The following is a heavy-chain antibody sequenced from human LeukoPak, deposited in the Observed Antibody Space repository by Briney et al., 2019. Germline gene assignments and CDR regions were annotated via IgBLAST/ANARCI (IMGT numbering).Heavy chain of an antibody. CDR3: ARDKAASGSFDY. CDR2: IKQDGSEK. V-gene: IGHV3-7*01. D-gene: IGHD1-26*01. CDR1: GFTFSTYW. J-gene: IGHJ4*02. Sequence: GGSLRLSCTASGFTFSTYWISWVRQAPGEGLEWVANIKQDGSEKYYVDSVKGRFTISRDNAKNSLYLQMNSLRAEDTAVYYCARDKAASGSFDYWGQGTLVTVSS.